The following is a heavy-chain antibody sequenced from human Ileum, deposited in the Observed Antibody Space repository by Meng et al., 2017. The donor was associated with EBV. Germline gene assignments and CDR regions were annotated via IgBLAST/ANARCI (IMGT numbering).Heavy chain of an antibody. Sequence: QGPLQRSGPGLWKPSETLSLTCVVPGGSIRSDSWWSCVRKSPEKGLEWIGEMYPTAPTYYNPSLKGRVSISIDKSKNQLSLKLNSVTAADTAVYYCVRGGTYYLSYWGQGSLVTVSS. J-gene: IGHJ4*02. D-gene: IGHD1-26*01. CDR2: MYPTAPT. CDR3: VRGGTYYLSY. V-gene: IGHV4/OR15-8*02. CDR1: GGSIRSDSW.